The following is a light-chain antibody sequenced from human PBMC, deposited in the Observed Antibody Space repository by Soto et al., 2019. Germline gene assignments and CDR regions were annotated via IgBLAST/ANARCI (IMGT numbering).Light chain of an antibody. CDR3: QQYDNLPGT. J-gene: IGKJ5*01. CDR1: QDISNY. CDR2: DAS. V-gene: IGKV1-33*01. Sequence: DIQMTQSPSSLSASVGDRVTITCQASQDISNYLNGYQQKPGKATKLLIYDASNLEKGFPSRFSGSGSGTDSTFTISSLKPEDISTYNCQQYDNLPGTIGQGTRLAIK.